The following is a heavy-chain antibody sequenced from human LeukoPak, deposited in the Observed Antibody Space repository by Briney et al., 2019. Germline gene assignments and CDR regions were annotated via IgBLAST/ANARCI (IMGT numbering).Heavy chain of an antibody. J-gene: IGHJ4*02. CDR1: GFTFSSYG. V-gene: IGHV3-30*18. CDR2: ISYDGSNK. CDR3: AKDGRLRYFDWFLEGDYYFDY. Sequence: PGRSLRLSCAASGFTFSSYGMHWVRQAPGKGLEWVAVISYDGSNKYYADSVKGRLTISRDNSKNTLYLQMNSPRAEDTAVYYCAKDGRLRYFDWFLEGDYYFDYWGQGTLVTVSS. D-gene: IGHD3-9*01.